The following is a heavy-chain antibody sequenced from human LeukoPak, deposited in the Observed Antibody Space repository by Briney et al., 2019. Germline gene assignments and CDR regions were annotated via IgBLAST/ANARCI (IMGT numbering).Heavy chain of an antibody. CDR2: IQSDGST. V-gene: IGHV3-74*01. J-gene: IGHJ4*02. CDR1: GVTFSSYW. CDR3: AMSGYSSSWRLDY. D-gene: IGHD6-13*01. Sequence: GGSLRLSCVASGVTFSSYWMHWVRHTPGQGLMWVARIQSDGSTIYAVSVQRRFTISRDNAKNSLYLQMNSLRAEDTAVYYWAMSGYSSSWRLDYWGQGTRVTVSS.